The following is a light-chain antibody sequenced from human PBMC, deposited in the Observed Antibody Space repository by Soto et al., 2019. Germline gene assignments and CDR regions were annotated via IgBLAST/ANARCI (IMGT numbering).Light chain of an antibody. J-gene: IGLJ1*01. Sequence: SVLTHPASVSGSPGQSITISCTGTSRDVGAYDYVSWYLQYPDKAPQLLIYYVDHRPSGVSSRFSGSKSGNTASLTISGLQAEDEGDYYCCSYADGSIYFFGTGTKVTVL. V-gene: IGLV2-14*03. CDR1: SRDVGAYDY. CDR2: YVD. CDR3: CSYADGSIYF.